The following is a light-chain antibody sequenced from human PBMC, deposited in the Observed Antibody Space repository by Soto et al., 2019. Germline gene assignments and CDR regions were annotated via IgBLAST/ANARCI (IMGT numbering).Light chain of an antibody. CDR2: LNSDGSH. V-gene: IGLV4-69*01. Sequence: QSALTQSPSASASLGASVKLTCTLSSGHSSYAIAWHQQQPEKGPRYLMNLNSDGSHNKGDGIPDRFSGSSSGAERYLTISSLQSEDEADYYWQTWGTDIRVFGGGTKLTVL. CDR3: QTWGTDIRV. J-gene: IGLJ2*01. CDR1: SGHSSYA.